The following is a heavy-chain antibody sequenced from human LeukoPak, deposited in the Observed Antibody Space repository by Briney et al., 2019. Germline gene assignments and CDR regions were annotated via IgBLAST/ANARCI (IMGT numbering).Heavy chain of an antibody. CDR1: GFTLDDYS. Sequence: PGGSLRLSCVASGFTLDDYSMHWVRQVPGKGLEWVSSITWGSGRMDYADSVKGRFIISRDNGKKSLYLQMNSLRVDDTAVYYCVKDRYCSGGTCYWFHDWGQSTLVIVSS. J-gene: IGHJ1*01. CDR2: ITWGSGRM. D-gene: IGHD2-15*01. CDR3: VKDRYCSGGTCYWFHD. V-gene: IGHV3-9*01.